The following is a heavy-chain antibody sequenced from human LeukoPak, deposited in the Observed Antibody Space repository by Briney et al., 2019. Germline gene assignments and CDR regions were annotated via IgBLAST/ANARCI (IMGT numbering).Heavy chain of an antibody. V-gene: IGHV3-23*01. CDR1: GVTFSSYA. J-gene: IGHJ4*02. Sequence: PGGSLRLSCAASGVTFSSYAMNWVRQAPGKGLEWVSAISGGGGSTYYADYVKGRFTISRDKSKNTLYLQMNSLRAVDTAVYYCAKAKLWSPVHWGQGTLVTVSS. CDR3: AKAKLWSPVH. CDR2: ISGGGGST. D-gene: IGHD5-18*01.